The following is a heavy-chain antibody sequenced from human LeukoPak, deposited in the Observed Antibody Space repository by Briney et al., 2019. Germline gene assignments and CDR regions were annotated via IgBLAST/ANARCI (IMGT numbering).Heavy chain of an antibody. CDR1: GYTLTELS. CDR2: FDPEDGET. Sequence: ASVKVSCKVSGYTLTELSIHWVRQAPGKGLEWMGGFDPEDGETIYAQKFQGRVTMTEDTSTVTAYMELSSLRSEDTAVYYCATPRTSLRGVINPGYLDYWGQGTLVTVSS. J-gene: IGHJ4*02. CDR3: ATPRTSLRGVINPGYLDY. D-gene: IGHD3-10*01. V-gene: IGHV1-24*01.